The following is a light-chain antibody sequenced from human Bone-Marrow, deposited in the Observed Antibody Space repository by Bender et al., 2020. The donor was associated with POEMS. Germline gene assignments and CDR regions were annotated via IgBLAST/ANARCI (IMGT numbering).Light chain of an antibody. V-gene: IGLV3-19*01. Sequence: SSELTQDPDASVALGQTVRITCQGDSLRTYYASWYQQKPGQAPVLVVYHKNNRPSGIPGRFSGSWSGDTASLTITGAQAEDEADYYCNSRDSSGRYLYVFGNGTKVTVL. CDR1: SLRTYY. CDR3: NSRDSSGRYLYV. J-gene: IGLJ1*01. CDR2: HKN.